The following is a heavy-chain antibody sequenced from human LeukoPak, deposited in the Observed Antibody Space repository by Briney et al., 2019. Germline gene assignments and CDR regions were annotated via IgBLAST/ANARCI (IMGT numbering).Heavy chain of an antibody. D-gene: IGHD6-19*01. J-gene: IGHJ4*02. CDR3: AREFLKSSGWVLEDY. CDR2: IIPIFGTA. V-gene: IGHV1-69*05. Sequence: GASVKVPCKASGGTFSSYTISWVRQAPGQGLEWMGRIIPIFGTANYAQKFQGRVTITTDESTSTAYMELSSLRSEDTAVYYCAREFLKSSGWVLEDYWGQGTLVTVSS. CDR1: GGTFSSYT.